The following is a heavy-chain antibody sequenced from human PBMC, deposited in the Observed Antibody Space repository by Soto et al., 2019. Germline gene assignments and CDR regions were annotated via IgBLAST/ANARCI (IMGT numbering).Heavy chain of an antibody. CDR3: ARGMTPPGAPAWYYFDS. Sequence: SETLSLTCSVSGASIAGSSYWSWIRQPAGKGLEWIGRFSLSGTTNYSPSLRSRVTMSADVSKNQFSLRLTSVTAADTALYYRARGMTPPGAPAWYYFDSWGQGTLVTVSS. V-gene: IGHV4-4*07. CDR1: GASIAGSSY. D-gene: IGHD2-8*02. J-gene: IGHJ4*02. CDR2: FSLSGTT.